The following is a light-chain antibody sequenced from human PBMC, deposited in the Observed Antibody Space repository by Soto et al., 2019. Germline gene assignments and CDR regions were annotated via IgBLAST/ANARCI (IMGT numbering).Light chain of an antibody. J-gene: IGKJ4*01. V-gene: IGKV3-15*01. CDR2: GAS. Sequence: EVVMTQSPATVSVFPGEGVTLSCRASQTISTYLAWYQQKPGQVPRLLIYGASTRATGVPDRFSGGGSGTELTLTISSLQSEDFAFYYCQQNNKWPPVTFGGGTKVEIK. CDR1: QTISTY. CDR3: QQNNKWPPVT.